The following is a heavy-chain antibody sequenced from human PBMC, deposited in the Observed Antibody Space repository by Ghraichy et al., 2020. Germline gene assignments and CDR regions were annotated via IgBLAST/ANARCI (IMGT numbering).Heavy chain of an antibody. V-gene: IGHV3-74*03. CDR2: INGAETTT. CDR3: ARDNWGSIDY. J-gene: IGHJ4*02. Sequence: ETLRLSCAASGFTFSSHWMHWVRQAPGKGLVALSHINGAETTTTYAESVKGRFTISRDNAKNTLYLQMNSLRAEDTAIYYCARDNWGSIDYWGQGTLVTVSS. CDR1: GFTFSSHW. D-gene: IGHD7-27*01.